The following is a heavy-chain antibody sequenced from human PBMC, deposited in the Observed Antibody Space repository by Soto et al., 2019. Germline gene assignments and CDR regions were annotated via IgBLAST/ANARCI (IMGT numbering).Heavy chain of an antibody. D-gene: IGHD3-3*01. CDR3: ARDRKGYDFWSGLQGDYYYGMDV. Sequence: SETLSLTCAVSGGSISSSNWWSWVRQPPGKGLEWIGEIYHSGSTNNTPSLKSRVTISVDTSKNQFSLKLSSVTAADTAVYYCARDRKGYDFWSGLQGDYYYGMDVWGQGTTVT. V-gene: IGHV4-4*02. CDR1: GGSISSSNW. J-gene: IGHJ6*02. CDR2: IYHSGST.